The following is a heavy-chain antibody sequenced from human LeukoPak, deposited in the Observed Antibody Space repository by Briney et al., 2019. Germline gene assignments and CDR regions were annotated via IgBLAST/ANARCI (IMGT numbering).Heavy chain of an antibody. Sequence: PGGSLRLSCAASGFTFSSYSMNRVRQAPGKGLEWVSSISSSSSYIYYADSVKGRFTISRDNAKNSLYLQMNSLRAEDTAVYYCARGFGDPTDPLLLWGQGTLVTVSS. D-gene: IGHD5-18*01. CDR1: GFTFSSYS. CDR3: ARGFGDPTDPLLL. J-gene: IGHJ4*02. V-gene: IGHV3-21*04. CDR2: ISSSSSYI.